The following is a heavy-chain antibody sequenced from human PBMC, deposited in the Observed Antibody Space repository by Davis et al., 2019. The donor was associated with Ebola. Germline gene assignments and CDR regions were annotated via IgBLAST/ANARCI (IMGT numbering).Heavy chain of an antibody. CDR1: GYTFVDYG. J-gene: IGHJ1*01. CDR3: VSERAAGTAGAYVYFQY. D-gene: IGHD2-21*01. V-gene: IGHV1-18*01. CDR2: ISAYHGTT. Sequence: AASVKVSCKASGYTFVDYGISWVRQAPGQGLEWMGWISAYHGTTRYAQKVEGRVAMTRDTSTRTAYMELRSLRHDDTAVYYCVSERAAGTAGAYVYFQYWGQGTLVTVSS.